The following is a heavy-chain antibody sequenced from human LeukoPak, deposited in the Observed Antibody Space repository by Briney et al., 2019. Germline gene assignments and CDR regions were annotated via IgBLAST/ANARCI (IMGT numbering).Heavy chain of an antibody. CDR1: GYDFSTYW. Sequence: GESVNISGKGSGYDFSTYWIGWVRQMPGKGLEWMGIVYPSDSDTRYSPSFEGRVTISADKSTTTAYLQWSSLKASDTAMYYCARHHIVATIMGAFDVWGQGTMVTVSS. CDR3: ARHHIVATIMGAFDV. V-gene: IGHV5-51*01. D-gene: IGHD5-12*01. CDR2: VYPSDSDT. J-gene: IGHJ3*01.